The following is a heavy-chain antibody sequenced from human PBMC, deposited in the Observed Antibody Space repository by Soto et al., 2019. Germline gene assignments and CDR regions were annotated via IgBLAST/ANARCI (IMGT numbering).Heavy chain of an antibody. V-gene: IGHV1-18*01. Sequence: QVQLVQSGAEVKKPGASVKVSCKASGYTFTSYGISWVRQAPGQGLEWMGWISAYNGNTNYAQKLQGRVTMTTDTSTSTAYTELRSLRSDDTAVYYCARDPLVPYYDFWSGYGTRNWFDPWGQGTLVTVSS. CDR1: GYTFTSYG. CDR3: ARDPLVPYYDFWSGYGTRNWFDP. J-gene: IGHJ5*02. D-gene: IGHD3-3*01. CDR2: ISAYNGNT.